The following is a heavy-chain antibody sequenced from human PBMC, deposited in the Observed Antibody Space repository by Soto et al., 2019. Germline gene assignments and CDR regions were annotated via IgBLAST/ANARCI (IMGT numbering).Heavy chain of an antibody. V-gene: IGHV3-21*01. Sequence: EVQLVESGGGLVEPGGSLRLSCAVSGFTFSSYTMNWVRQAPGKGLEWVSSISSSRTYIYSADSVKGRFTISRYNAKNSLYLQMINLRAEDTAVYYWARGLGYCSGGSCYDWFDPWGQGCLVTVSS. CDR1: GFTFSSYT. J-gene: IGHJ5*02. CDR2: ISSSRTYI. CDR3: ARGLGYCSGGSCYDWFDP. D-gene: IGHD2-15*01.